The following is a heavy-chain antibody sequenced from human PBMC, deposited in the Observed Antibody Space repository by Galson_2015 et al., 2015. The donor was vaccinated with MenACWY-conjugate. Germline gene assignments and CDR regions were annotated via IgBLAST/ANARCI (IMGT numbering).Heavy chain of an antibody. CDR3: AAGNYGDFDY. V-gene: IGHV3-48*02. D-gene: IGHD4-17*01. J-gene: IGHJ4*02. Sequence: PGQGLEWVSYISSGSSTIYYADSVKGRFTISRDNAKNSLYLQMNSLRDEDTAVYYCAAGNYGDFDYWGQGTLVTVSS. CDR2: ISSGSSTI.